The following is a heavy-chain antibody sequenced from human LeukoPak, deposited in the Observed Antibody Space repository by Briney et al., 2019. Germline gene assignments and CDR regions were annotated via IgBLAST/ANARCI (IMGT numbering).Heavy chain of an antibody. J-gene: IGHJ3*02. CDR1: GFTFDNYG. CDR3: ARDDAFDI. V-gene: IGHV3-20*04. Sequence: GRSLRLSRAASGFTFDNYGLRWVRRASGKGLVWVSDINWKGGSTGYADSVKGRFTIPRNNAKNSLYLQRSSLRAEDTALYYCARDDAFDIWGQGTMVTVSS. CDR2: INWKGGST.